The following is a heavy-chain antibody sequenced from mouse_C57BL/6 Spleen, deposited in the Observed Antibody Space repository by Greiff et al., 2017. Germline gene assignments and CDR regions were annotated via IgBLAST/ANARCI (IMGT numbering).Heavy chain of an antibody. CDR2: LWSGGST. V-gene: IGHV2-2*01. CDR1: GFSLTSYG. CDR3: ARIYYDYDGHYLDY. D-gene: IGHD2-4*01. J-gene: IGHJ2*01. Sequence: QLQQSGPGLVQPSQSLSITCTVSGFSLTSYGVHWVRQSPGKGLEWLGVLWSGGSTDYNAAFISRLSISKYNSKSQVFFKMNSLQADDTAIYYWARIYYDYDGHYLDYWGQGTTLTVSS.